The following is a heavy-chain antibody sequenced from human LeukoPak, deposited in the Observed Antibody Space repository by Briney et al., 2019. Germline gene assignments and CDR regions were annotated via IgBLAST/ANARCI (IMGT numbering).Heavy chain of an antibody. D-gene: IGHD1-26*01. J-gene: IGHJ6*02. CDR3: AKYRTGPPYGLDV. Sequence: GGSLRLSCAASGFTFSTYAMNWVRQAPGKGLEWVSGISGSGGSTWYAGSVKGRFTISRDNSKNTLYLQMNRLRAEDTATYYCAKYRTGPPYGLDVWGQGTTVTVSS. CDR2: ISGSGGST. CDR1: GFTFSTYA. V-gene: IGHV3-23*01.